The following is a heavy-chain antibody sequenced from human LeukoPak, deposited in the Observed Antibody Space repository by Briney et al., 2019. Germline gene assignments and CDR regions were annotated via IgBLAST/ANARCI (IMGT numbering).Heavy chain of an antibody. Sequence: SETLSLTCTVSGGSISTSSYYWGWIRQPPGQGLQWIGSIHYNGSTYYNPSLKSRVIISVDTSKNQFSLKLSSVTAADTAVYYCARHKMVRGIGYYYMDVWGKGTTVTISS. CDR2: IHYNGST. CDR1: GGSISTSSYY. CDR3: ARHKMVRGIGYYYMDV. J-gene: IGHJ6*03. V-gene: IGHV4-39*01. D-gene: IGHD3-10*01.